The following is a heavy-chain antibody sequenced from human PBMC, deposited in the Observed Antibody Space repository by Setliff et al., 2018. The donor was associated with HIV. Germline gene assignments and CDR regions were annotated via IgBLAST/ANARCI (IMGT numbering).Heavy chain of an antibody. Sequence: LRLSCAASGFTFSGYSVHWVRQAPGKGLEWVSCISSTSTYIYYADSVKGRFAISRDNAKNALYLQMNSLRAEDTAVYYCAKEGMAVAVYWYFDLWGRGTLVTVSS. V-gene: IGHV3-21*01. D-gene: IGHD6-19*01. CDR1: GFTFSGYS. CDR2: ISSTSTYI. CDR3: AKEGMAVAVYWYFDL. J-gene: IGHJ2*01.